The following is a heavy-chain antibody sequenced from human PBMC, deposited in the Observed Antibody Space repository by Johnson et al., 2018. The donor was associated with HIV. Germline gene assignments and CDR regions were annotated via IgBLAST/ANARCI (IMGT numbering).Heavy chain of an antibody. V-gene: IGHV3-33*06. D-gene: IGHD3-22*01. J-gene: IGHJ3*02. CDR2: IWYDGSNK. CDR1: GFTFSSYG. CDR3: AKGGADCSDSRGYSENDAFDI. Sequence: QVQLVESGGGVVQPGRSLRLSCAASGFTFSSYGMHWVRQAPGKGLEWVAVIWYDGSNKYYADSVKGRFTISRDNSKNTLYLQMNSLRAEDTAVYYCAKGGADCSDSRGYSENDAFDIWGQGTMFTVSS.